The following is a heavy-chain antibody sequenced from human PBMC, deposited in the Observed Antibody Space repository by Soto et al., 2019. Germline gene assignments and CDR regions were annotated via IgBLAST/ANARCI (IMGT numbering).Heavy chain of an antibody. CDR2: ISYDGSNK. V-gene: IGHV3-30*18. D-gene: IGHD6-19*01. CDR3: AKDGNRYSSGGYAQSVDY. J-gene: IGHJ4*02. Sequence: QVHLVDSGGGVVQPGRSLRLSCAASGFTFSSYGMHWVRQAPGKGLEVVAVISYDGSNKYYADSVKGRFTISRDNSTNTLYLPMNSPRAEHTASYFCAKDGNRYSSGGYAQSVDYWCPGTLVSGPS. CDR1: GFTFSSYG.